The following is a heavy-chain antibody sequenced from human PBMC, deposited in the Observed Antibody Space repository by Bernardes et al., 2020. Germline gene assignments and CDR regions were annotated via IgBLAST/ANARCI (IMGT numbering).Heavy chain of an antibody. CDR3: ARAGAGTYYYDSSGHYYFDY. J-gene: IGHJ4*02. CDR2: INPNSGDT. D-gene: IGHD3-22*01. Sequence: ASVKVSCKASGYTFTGYYMHWVRQAPGQGLEWMGWINPNSGDTNYAQKFQGRVTMTRDTSISTAYMELSRLRSDDTAVYYCARAGAGTYYYDSSGHYYFDYWGQGTLVTVSS. V-gene: IGHV1-2*02. CDR1: GYTFTGYY.